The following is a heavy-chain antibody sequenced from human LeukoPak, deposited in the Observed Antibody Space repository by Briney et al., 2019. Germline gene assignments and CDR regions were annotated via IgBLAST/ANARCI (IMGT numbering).Heavy chain of an antibody. V-gene: IGHV1-3*01. CDR3: ARVFPPGPRGAFDI. Sequence: ASVKVSCKASGYTFTSYAMHWVRQAPGQRLEWMGWINAGNGNTKYSQKFQGRVTITRDTSASTAYRELSSLRSEDTAVYYCARVFPPGPRGAFDIWGQGTMVTVSS. D-gene: IGHD3-10*01. CDR1: GYTFTSYA. J-gene: IGHJ3*02. CDR2: INAGNGNT.